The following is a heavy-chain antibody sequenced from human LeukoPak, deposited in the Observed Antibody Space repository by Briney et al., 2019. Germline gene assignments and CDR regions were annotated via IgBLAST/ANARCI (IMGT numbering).Heavy chain of an antibody. Sequence: PGGTLRLSCAASGFTFSSYGMSWVRQAPGKGLEWVSALSGGGGSTYYADSVKGRFTISRDNSKNTVYLQMNSLRAEDTAVCYCARVRERGYDFDYWGQGTLVTVSS. J-gene: IGHJ4*02. V-gene: IGHV3-23*01. CDR2: LSGGGGST. D-gene: IGHD2-2*01. CDR3: ARVRERGYDFDY. CDR1: GFTFSSYG.